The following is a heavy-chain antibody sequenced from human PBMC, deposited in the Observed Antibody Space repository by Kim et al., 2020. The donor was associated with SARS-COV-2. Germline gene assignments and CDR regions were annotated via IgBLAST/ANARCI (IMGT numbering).Heavy chain of an antibody. D-gene: IGHD1-26*01. V-gene: IGHV1-18*01. CDR3: ARRLRWSYSNPDY. Sequence: YDQKHKGKVTMTPDTSTSTAYMELRSLRSDDTAVYYCARRLRWSYSNPDYWGQGTLVTVSS. J-gene: IGHJ4*02.